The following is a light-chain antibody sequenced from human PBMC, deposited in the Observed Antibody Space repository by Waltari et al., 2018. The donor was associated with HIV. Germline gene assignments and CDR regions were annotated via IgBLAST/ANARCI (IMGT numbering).Light chain of an antibody. V-gene: IGLV2-14*01. CDR1: SSDFGAYNY. J-gene: IGLJ2*01. Sequence: QSALTQPASVSGSPGQSITIHCTGTSSDFGAYNYVSWYQQHPGKAPKLMIYEVTNRPSGVSDRFSGSKSGNTASLTISGLQAEDEADYYCSSYTSSSTLGVFGGGTKLTVL. CDR3: SSYTSSSTLGV. CDR2: EVT.